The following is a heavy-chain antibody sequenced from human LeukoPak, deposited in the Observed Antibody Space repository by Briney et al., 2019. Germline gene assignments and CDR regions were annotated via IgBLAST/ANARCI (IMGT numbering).Heavy chain of an antibody. CDR1: GLIFTDYW. Sequence: PGGSLRLSCAASGLIFTDYWVKWVRQAPGKGLEWLGNINRDGSQKFYGDSVRGRFTISRDNAKNSAYLEMNSLRGEDTAIYYCSGGSNWRFDPWGQGTLVTVSS. V-gene: IGHV3-7*04. D-gene: IGHD6-13*01. J-gene: IGHJ5*02. CDR3: SGGSNWRFDP. CDR2: INRDGSQK.